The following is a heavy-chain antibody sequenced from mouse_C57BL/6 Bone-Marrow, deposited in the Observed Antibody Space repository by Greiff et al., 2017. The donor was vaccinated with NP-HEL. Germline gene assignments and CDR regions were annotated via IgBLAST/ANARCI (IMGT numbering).Heavy chain of an antibody. V-gene: IGHV5-12*01. J-gene: IGHJ3*01. D-gene: IGHD1-1*01. Sequence: VQLKESGGGLVQPGGSLKLSCAASGFTFSDYYMYWVRQTPEKRLEWVAYISNGGGSTYYPDTVKGRFTISRDNAKNTLYLQMSRLKSEDTAMYYCARQGDYYGSTWFAYWGQGTLVTVSA. CDR3: ARQGDYYGSTWFAY. CDR1: GFTFSDYY. CDR2: ISNGGGST.